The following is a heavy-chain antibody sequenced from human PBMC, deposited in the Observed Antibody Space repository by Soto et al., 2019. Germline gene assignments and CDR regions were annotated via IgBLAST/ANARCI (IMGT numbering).Heavy chain of an antibody. Sequence: PGGSLRLSCAASGFTFNSYWMTWVRQAPGKGLEWVANINTDGSQKHSVDSVKGRCTFSRDNGKYSLYLQMSSLRVEDTSVYYCARVSRRNTFDVWGQGTMVTVSS. CDR2: INTDGSQK. J-gene: IGHJ3*01. V-gene: IGHV3-7*01. CDR1: GFTFNSYW. CDR3: ARVSRRNTFDV.